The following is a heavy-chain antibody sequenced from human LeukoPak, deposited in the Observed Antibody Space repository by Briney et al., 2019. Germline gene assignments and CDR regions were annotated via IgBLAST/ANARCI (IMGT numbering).Heavy chain of an antibody. CDR1: GFTFSSHW. CDR3: ARDIEAAGLFLDY. CDR2: IKQDGSET. Sequence: GGSLRLSCAVSGFTFSSHWMSWVRQAPGKGLEWVANIKQDGSETYYVDSVKGRFTISRDNAKNSLYLQMNSLRAEDTAVYYCARDIEAAGLFLDYWGQGTLVTVSS. D-gene: IGHD6-13*01. J-gene: IGHJ4*02. V-gene: IGHV3-7*01.